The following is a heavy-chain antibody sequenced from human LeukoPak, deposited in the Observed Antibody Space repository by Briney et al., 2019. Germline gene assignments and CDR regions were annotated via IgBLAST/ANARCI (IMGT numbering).Heavy chain of an antibody. CDR3: AKVGESGGVWKYYFDY. CDR1: GFTFSSYA. Sequence: GGSLRLSCAASGFTFSSYAMSWVRQAPGKGLGWVSAISGGGGSTYYADSVKGRFTISRDNSKNTLYLQMNSLRAEDTAVYYCAKVGESGGVWKYYFDYWGQGTLVTVSS. D-gene: IGHD2-8*02. V-gene: IGHV3-23*01. J-gene: IGHJ4*02. CDR2: ISGGGGST.